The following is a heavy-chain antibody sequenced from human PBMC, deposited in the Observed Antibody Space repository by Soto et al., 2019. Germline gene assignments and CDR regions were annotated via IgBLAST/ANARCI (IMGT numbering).Heavy chain of an antibody. CDR1: GFAFSRYW. CDR3: AGGSGWYSPDY. D-gene: IGHD6-19*01. Sequence: VQLVESGGGLVQPGGSLRLSCAASGFAFSRYWMHWVRQAPGKGLVWVSRINNDGSTTSYADSVKGRFTISRDNARNTLYLQMNSLRAEDTAVYYCAGGSGWYSPDYWGQGTLVTVSS. J-gene: IGHJ4*02. V-gene: IGHV3-74*01. CDR2: INNDGSTT.